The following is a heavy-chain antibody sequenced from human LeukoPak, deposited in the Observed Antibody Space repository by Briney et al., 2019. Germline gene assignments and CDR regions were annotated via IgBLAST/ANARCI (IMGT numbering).Heavy chain of an antibody. V-gene: IGHV1-2*02. J-gene: IGHJ4*02. CDR1: GYTFTGYY. Sequence: ASVKVSCKASGYTFTGYYMHWVRQAPGQGLEWMGWINPNSGGTNYAQKFQGRVTTTRGTSISTAYMELSRLRSDDTAVYYCARASGWYELFDYWGQGTLVTVSS. D-gene: IGHD6-19*01. CDR2: INPNSGGT. CDR3: ARASGWYELFDY.